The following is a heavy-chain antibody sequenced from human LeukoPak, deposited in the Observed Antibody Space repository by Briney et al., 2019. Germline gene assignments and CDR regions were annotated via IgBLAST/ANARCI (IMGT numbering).Heavy chain of an antibody. CDR3: ARDPSTGTTGAFDF. Sequence: GGSLRLSCAASGFTFSSYAMSWVRQAPGKGLEWVSAIGGSGGDTYYADSVKGRFTISRDNSKSTLFLQMNSLRAEDTAVYYCARDPSTGTTGAFDFWGQGTLVTASS. V-gene: IGHV3-23*01. J-gene: IGHJ4*02. CDR1: GFTFSSYA. CDR2: IGGSGGDT. D-gene: IGHD1-1*01.